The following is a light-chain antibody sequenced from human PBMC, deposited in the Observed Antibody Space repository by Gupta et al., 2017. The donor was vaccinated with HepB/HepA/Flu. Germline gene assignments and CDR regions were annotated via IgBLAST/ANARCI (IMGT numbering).Light chain of an antibody. CDR3: QQYENSPRCS. J-gene: IGKJ2*04. CDR2: DAS. CDR1: EDIGNY. Sequence: DIQMTQSPSSLSASVGDRVTITCQASEDIGNYLNWYQQKPGKAPQLLIYDASNLEKGVPFRFSGSGSGTDFSFTISGRQPEDIATYYCQQYENSPRCSFGQGTKIEI. V-gene: IGKV1-33*01.